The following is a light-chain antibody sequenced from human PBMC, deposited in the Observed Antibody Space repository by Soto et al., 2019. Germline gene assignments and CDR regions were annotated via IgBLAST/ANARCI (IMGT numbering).Light chain of an antibody. CDR1: SSDVGGYNY. CDR2: DVS. Sequence: QSALTQPASVSGSPGQSITISCTGTSSDVGGYNYVSWYQQHPGKAPKLMIYDVSNRPSGVSNRFSGSKSGITASLTISGLQAEDEADYYCSSYTSSSTLVVFVGGTKVTVL. J-gene: IGLJ2*01. CDR3: SSYTSSSTLVV. V-gene: IGLV2-14*01.